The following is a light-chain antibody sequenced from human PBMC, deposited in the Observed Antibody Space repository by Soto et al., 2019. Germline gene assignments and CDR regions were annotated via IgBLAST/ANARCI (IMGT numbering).Light chain of an antibody. V-gene: IGKV3-20*01. J-gene: IGKJ2*01. CDR1: QSVSSNY. CDR3: QQYDSSSMYT. CDR2: GAS. Sequence: EIVLTQSPGTLSLSPGERATLSCRASQSVSSNYLAWYQQEPGQAPRLLIYGASNRATGIPDRFSGSGSGTDFTLTISRLELEDFAVYSCQQYDSSSMYTFGQGTKLEIK.